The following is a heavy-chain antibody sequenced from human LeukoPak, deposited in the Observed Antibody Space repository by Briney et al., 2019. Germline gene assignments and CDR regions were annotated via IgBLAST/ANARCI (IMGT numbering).Heavy chain of an antibody. CDR1: GFTVSNNY. V-gene: IGHV3-53*01. Sequence: PGGSLGLSCAASGFTVSNNYMSWVRQAPGKGLEWVSVIYSGGSTYYADSVKGRFTISRDNSKNTLYLQMNSLRAEDTAVYYCATQGRANSGYDHGLGYWGQGTLVTVSS. D-gene: IGHD5-12*01. CDR2: IYSGGST. CDR3: ATQGRANSGYDHGLGY. J-gene: IGHJ4*02.